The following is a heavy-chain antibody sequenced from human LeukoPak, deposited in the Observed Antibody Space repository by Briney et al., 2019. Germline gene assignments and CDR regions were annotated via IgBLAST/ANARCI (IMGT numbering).Heavy chain of an antibody. CDR3: ARHLGIAVAGTVAPDY. D-gene: IGHD6-19*01. V-gene: IGHV5-51*01. CDR1: GYSFTSYW. Sequence: GESLKISCKGSGYSFTSYWIGWVRQMPGKGLEWMGIIYPVDSDTRYSSSFQGQVTISADKSISTAYLQWTSLKASDTAMYYCARHLGIAVAGTVAPDYWGQGTLVTVSS. CDR2: IYPVDSDT. J-gene: IGHJ4*02.